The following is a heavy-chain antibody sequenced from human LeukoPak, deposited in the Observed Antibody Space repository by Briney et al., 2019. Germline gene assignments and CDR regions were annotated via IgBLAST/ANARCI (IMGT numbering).Heavy chain of an antibody. D-gene: IGHD6-19*01. V-gene: IGHV1-2*02. Sequence: ASVKVSCKASGCTFTGYYMHWVRQAPGQGLEWMGWINPNSGGTNYAQKFQGRVTMTRDTSISTAYMELSRLTSDDTAVYYCARGVAGPYYYYYMDVWGRGTTVTVSS. CDR1: GCTFTGYY. CDR2: INPNSGGT. CDR3: ARGVAGPYYYYYMDV. J-gene: IGHJ6*03.